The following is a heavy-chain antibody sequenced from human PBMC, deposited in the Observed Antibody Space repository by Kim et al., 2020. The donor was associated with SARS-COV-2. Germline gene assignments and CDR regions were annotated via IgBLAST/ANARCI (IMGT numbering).Heavy chain of an antibody. CDR1: GYSISSGYY. CDR2: IFHSGST. Sequence: SETLSLTCTVSGYSISSGYYWGWIRQPPGKGLEWIGSIFHSGSTYYNPSLKSRVTISVDTSKNQFSLKLSSVTAADTAVYYCARYYCSGGSCWGFDYWGQGTLVTVSS. CDR3: ARYYCSGGSCWGFDY. D-gene: IGHD2-15*01. J-gene: IGHJ4*02. V-gene: IGHV4-38-2*02.